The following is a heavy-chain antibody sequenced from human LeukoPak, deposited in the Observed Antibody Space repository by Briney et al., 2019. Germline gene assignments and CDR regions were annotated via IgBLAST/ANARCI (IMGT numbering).Heavy chain of an antibody. CDR2: ISYDGSNK. CDR3: ARGSSGWLDY. D-gene: IGHD6-19*01. V-gene: IGHV3-30-3*01. Sequence: GGSLRLSCAASGFTFSSYAMHWVRQAPGKGLEWVAVISYDGSNKYYADSVKGRFTISRDNSKNTLYLRMNSLRAEDTAVYYCARGSSGWLDYWGQGTLVTVSS. CDR1: GFTFSSYA. J-gene: IGHJ4*02.